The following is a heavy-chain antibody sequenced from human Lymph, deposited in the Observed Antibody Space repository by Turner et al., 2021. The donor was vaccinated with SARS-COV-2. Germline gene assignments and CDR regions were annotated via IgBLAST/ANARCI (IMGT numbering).Heavy chain of an antibody. J-gene: IGHJ6*02. CDR3: ARGRYSGGGMDV. CDR1: GYTFTSYD. V-gene: IGHV1-8*02. CDR2: MNPNSGNT. Sequence: QVQLVHSGAEVKKPGASVKVSCKAPGYTFTSYDINWVRQATGQGLEWMGWMNPNSGNTGYAKKFQGRVTMTRNTSISTAYMELSSLRSEDTAVYYCARGRYSGGGMDVWGQGTTVTVSS. D-gene: IGHD1-26*01.